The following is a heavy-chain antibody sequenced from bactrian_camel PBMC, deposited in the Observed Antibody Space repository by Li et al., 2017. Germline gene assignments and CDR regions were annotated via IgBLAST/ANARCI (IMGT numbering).Heavy chain of an antibody. V-gene: IGHV3S53*01. J-gene: IGHJ4*01. CDR1: GYPSSRHC. CDR2: VDSDGIT. Sequence: HVQLVESGGGSVQAGGSLRLSCAHSGYPSSRHCMGWFRQAPGKAREGVAVVDSDGITIYADSVKGRFTVSKDNAKNNLYLQMSSLKPEDTAMYYCAAECRPLSYYGDRVPPPTDYNYWGQGTQVTVS. D-gene: IGHD4*01. CDR3: AAECRPLSYYGDRVPPPTDYNY.